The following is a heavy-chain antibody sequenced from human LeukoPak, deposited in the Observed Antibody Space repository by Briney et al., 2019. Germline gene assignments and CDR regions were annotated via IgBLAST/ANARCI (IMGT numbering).Heavy chain of an antibody. J-gene: IGHJ6*03. V-gene: IGHV4-30-2*01. CDR3: AREHYGSGSYYKDYYMDV. D-gene: IGHD3-10*01. CDR1: GDSISSGGYY. Sequence: SETLSLTCTVSGDSISSGGYYWSWIRQPPGKGLEWIGYIYHSGSTYYNPSLKSRVTISVDRSKNQFSLKLSSVTAADTAVYYCAREHYGSGSYYKDYYMDVWGKGTTVTVSS. CDR2: IYHSGST.